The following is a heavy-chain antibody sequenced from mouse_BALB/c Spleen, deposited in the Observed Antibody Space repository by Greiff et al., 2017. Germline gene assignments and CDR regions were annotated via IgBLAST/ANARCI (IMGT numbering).Heavy chain of an antibody. Sequence: VQLQQSGPSLVQPSQSLSITCTVSGFSLTSYGVHWVRQSPGKGLEWLGVIWRGGSTDYNAAFMSRLSITKDNSKSQVFFKMNSLQADDTAIYYCAKNRYGYDAMDYWGQGTSVTVSS. V-gene: IGHV2-5-1*01. CDR1: GFSLTSYG. D-gene: IGHD1-1*02. J-gene: IGHJ4*01. CDR2: IWRGGST. CDR3: AKNRYGYDAMDY.